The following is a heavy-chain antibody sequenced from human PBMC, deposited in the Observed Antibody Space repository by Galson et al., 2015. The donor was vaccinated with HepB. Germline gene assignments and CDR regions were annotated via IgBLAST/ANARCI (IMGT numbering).Heavy chain of an antibody. J-gene: IGHJ3*02. Sequence: SVKVSCKASGGTFSSYAISWVRQAPGRGLEWMGRIIPIFGVASYAQMFEDRVTITADKSSTTAFMDLSTLTSEDTAMYYCARDNRNYYDDSGRNAFDIWGQGTMVTVSS. CDR1: GGTFSSYA. V-gene: IGHV1-69*04. CDR2: IIPIFGVA. D-gene: IGHD3-22*01. CDR3: ARDNRNYYDDSGRNAFDI.